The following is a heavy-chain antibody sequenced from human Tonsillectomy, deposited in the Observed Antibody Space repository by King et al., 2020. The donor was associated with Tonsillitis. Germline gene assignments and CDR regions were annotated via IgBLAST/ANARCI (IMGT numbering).Heavy chain of an antibody. CDR3: ARASEEAGDAFDI. J-gene: IGHJ3*02. CDR2: INQYGNT. Sequence: VQLQQWGAGLLKSSEPLSLTCAVDGGSFSDHYWAWIRQTPGVGLEWIGEINQYGNTDYNPSLKSRVTISGDTSKNQFSLNLTSVTAADTAIYYCARASEEAGDAFDIWGQGSMVTVSS. CDR1: GGSFSDHY. D-gene: IGHD2-2*01. V-gene: IGHV4-34*01.